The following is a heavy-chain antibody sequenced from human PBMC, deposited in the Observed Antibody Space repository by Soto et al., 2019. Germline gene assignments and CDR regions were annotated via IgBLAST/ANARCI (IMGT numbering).Heavy chain of an antibody. D-gene: IGHD1-7*01. CDR3: AKDRRAGENYCFYSDF. J-gene: IGHJ4*02. CDR1: GFTFSSYG. Sequence: EVQLLESGGGLVQPGGSLRLSCAASGFTFSSYGMTWVRQAPGKGLEWVSFSSATGAGTYYADSVKGRFTISRDNSKNTLYLQMPSLRADDTAVYCCAKDRRAGENYCFYSDFWGQGARVIVSS. CDR2: SSATGAGT. V-gene: IGHV3-23*01.